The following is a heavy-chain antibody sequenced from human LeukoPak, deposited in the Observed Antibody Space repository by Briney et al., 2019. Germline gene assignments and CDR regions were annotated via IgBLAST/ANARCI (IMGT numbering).Heavy chain of an antibody. V-gene: IGHV1-69*05. J-gene: IGHJ4*02. CDR2: IIPIFGTA. CDR3: AKGDYDILTGYFDY. CDR1: GGTFSSYA. D-gene: IGHD3-9*01. Sequence: ASVKVSCKASGGTFSSYAISWVRQAPGQGLEWMGRIIPIFGTANYAQKCQGRVTITTDESTSTAYMELSSLRSEDTAVYYCAKGDYDILTGYFDYWGQGTLVTVSS.